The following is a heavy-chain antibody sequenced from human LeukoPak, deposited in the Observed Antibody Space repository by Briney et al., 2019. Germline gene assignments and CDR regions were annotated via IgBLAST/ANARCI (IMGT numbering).Heavy chain of an antibody. Sequence: GGSLRLSCAASGFTFSSYSMHWVRQAPGKGLEYVSGISSNGGSTWYAGSVKGRFTISRDNPKNTVNLQLGSLRIEDTAVYHCARMTLYGSGTVHWGQGILVTVSS. D-gene: IGHD3-10*01. CDR1: GFTFSSYS. J-gene: IGHJ4*02. V-gene: IGHV3-64*02. CDR3: ARMTLYGSGTVH. CDR2: ISSNGGST.